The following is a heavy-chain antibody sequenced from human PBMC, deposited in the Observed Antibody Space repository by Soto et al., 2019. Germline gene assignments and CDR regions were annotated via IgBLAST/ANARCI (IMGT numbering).Heavy chain of an antibody. J-gene: IGHJ6*02. D-gene: IGHD2-2*01. Sequence: PSETLSLTCPVSGCSVSSGSYYWSWIRQPPGKGLEWIGYIYYSGSTNYNPSLKSRVTISVDTSKNQFSLKLSSVTAADTAVYYCARDRIVVVPAAMGGMDVWGQGTTVTVSS. CDR3: ARDRIVVVPAAMGGMDV. CDR1: GCSVSSGSYY. CDR2: IYYSGST. V-gene: IGHV4-61*01.